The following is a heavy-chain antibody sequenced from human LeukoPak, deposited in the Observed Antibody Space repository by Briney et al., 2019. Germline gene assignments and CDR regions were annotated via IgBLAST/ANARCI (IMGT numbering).Heavy chain of an antibody. V-gene: IGHV3-23*01. CDR2: ISGSGGST. J-gene: IGHJ4*02. Sequence: PGGSLRLSCAASGFTFNSYAMSWVRQAPGKGLEWVSAISGSGGSTYYADPVKGRFTISRDNSKNTLYLQMNSLRVEDTAVYYCARGALYQYYLDYWGWGQGTLVTVSS. D-gene: IGHD4-17*01. CDR3: ARGALYQYYLDYWG. CDR1: GFTFNSYA.